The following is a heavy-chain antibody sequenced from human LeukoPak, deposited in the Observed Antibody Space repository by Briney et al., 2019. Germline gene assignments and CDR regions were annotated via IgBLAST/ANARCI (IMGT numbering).Heavy chain of an antibody. V-gene: IGHV3-43*01. D-gene: IGHD5-12*01. CDR3: AKGGSRWLQFLFDY. CDR1: GFTFDDYT. Sequence: PGGSLRLSCAASGFTFDDYTMHWVRQAPGKGLGWVSLISWDGGSTYYADSVKGRFTISRDNSKNSLYLQMNSLRTEDTALYYCAKGGSRWLQFLFDYWGQGTLVTVSS. J-gene: IGHJ4*02. CDR2: ISWDGGST.